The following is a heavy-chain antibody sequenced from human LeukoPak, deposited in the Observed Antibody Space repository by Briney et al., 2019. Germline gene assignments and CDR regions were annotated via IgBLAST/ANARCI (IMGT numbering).Heavy chain of an antibody. CDR1: GGTFSSYA. CDR3: ARGHVNYDSSGYYSRYYFDY. CDR2: IIPIFGTA. Sequence: SVKVSCKASGGTFSSYAISWVRQAPGQGLEWMGGIIPIFGTANYAQKFQGRVTITADESTSTAYMELSSLRSEDTAVYYCARGHVNYDSSGYYSRYYFDYWGQGTLVTVSS. D-gene: IGHD3-22*01. V-gene: IGHV1-69*13. J-gene: IGHJ4*02.